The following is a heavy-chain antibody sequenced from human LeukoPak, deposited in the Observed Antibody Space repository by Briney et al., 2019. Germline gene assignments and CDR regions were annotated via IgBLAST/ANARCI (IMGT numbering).Heavy chain of an antibody. CDR1: GGSISSGGYY. D-gene: IGHD2-2*01. J-gene: IGHJ4*02. Sequence: SETLSLTCTVSGGSISSGGYYWNWIRQPAGKGLKWIGRIQTSGSTNYNPSLNSRVTISVDTSENQFSLELRSVTAADAAVYYCARTYCDSTTCYRFDYWGQGTLVTVSS. CDR2: IQTSGST. V-gene: IGHV4-61*02. CDR3: ARTYCDSTTCYRFDY.